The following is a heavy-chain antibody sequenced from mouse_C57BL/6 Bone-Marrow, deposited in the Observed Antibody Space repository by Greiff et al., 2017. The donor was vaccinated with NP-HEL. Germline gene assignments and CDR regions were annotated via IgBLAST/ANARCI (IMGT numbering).Heavy chain of an antibody. D-gene: IGHD1-1*01. CDR3: ARSVQFITTVVEVDY. Sequence: QVQLQQPGAELVRPGTSVKLSCKASGYTFTSYWMHWVKQRPGQGLEWIGVFDPSDSYTNYNQKFKGKATLTVDTSSSTAYMQLSSLTSEDSAVYYCARSVQFITTVVEVDYWGQGTTLTVSS. CDR1: GYTFTSYW. J-gene: IGHJ2*01. CDR2: FDPSDSYT. V-gene: IGHV1-59*01.